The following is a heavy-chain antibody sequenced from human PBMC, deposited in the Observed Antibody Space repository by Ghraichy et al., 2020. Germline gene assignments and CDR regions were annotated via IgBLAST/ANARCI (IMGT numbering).Heavy chain of an antibody. J-gene: IGHJ6*02. D-gene: IGHD5-24*01. V-gene: IGHV4-59*08. CDR2: IYYSGST. CDR3: ARHKRDGYNNYYYYGMDV. Sequence: SETLSLTCTVSGGSISSYYWSWIWQPPGKGLEWIGYIYYSGSTNYNPSLKSRVTISVDTSKNQFSLKLSSVTAADTAVYYCARHKRDGYNNYYYYGMDVWGQGTTVTVSS. CDR1: GGSISSYY.